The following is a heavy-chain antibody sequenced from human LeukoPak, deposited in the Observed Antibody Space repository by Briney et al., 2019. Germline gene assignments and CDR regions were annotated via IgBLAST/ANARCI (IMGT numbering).Heavy chain of an antibody. J-gene: IGHJ4*02. CDR3: VREGEGPLSKDFDY. V-gene: IGHV1-2*02. CDR2: IGPHSTST. CDR1: GFTFTDHY. Sequence: ASMKVSCKSSGFTFTDHYIHWVRQGPGQGLEWIGYIGPHSTSTSSPQEFQGRVTMTRDASMSTAYMELTRLTSDDTAVYYCVREGEGPLSKDFDYWGQGNLVTVSS. D-gene: IGHD2/OR15-2a*01.